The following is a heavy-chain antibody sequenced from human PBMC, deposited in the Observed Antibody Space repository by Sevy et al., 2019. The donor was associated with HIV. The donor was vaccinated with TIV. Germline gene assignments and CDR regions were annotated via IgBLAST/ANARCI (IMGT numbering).Heavy chain of an antibody. CDR2: IYSGGST. J-gene: IGHJ5*02. CDR3: ARVVRAVAGTWDWFDP. V-gene: IGHV3-53*01. D-gene: IGHD6-19*01. CDR1: GFTVSSNY. Sequence: GGSLRLSCAASGFTVSSNYMSWVRQAPGKGLEWVSVIYSGGSTYYADSVKGRFTISRDNSKNTLYLQMNSLRAEDTAVYYRARVVRAVAGTWDWFDPWGQGTLVTVSS.